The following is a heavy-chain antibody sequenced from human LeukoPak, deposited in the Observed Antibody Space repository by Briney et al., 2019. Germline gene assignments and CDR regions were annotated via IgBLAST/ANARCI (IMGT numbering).Heavy chain of an antibody. J-gene: IGHJ4*02. D-gene: IGHD4-23*01. CDR3: ARTETTKRGGNSIY. CDR2: IYYSGST. CDR1: GGSISSYY. Sequence: RASETLSLTCTVSGGSISSYYWSWIRQPPGKGLEWIGYIYYSGSTYYNPSLKSRVTISVDTSKNQFSLKLSSVTAADTAVYYCARTETTKRGGNSIYWGQGTLVTVSS. V-gene: IGHV4-59*08.